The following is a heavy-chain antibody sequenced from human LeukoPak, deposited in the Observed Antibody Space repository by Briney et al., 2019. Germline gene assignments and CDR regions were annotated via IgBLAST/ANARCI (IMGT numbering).Heavy chain of an antibody. V-gene: IGHV5-51*01. D-gene: IGHD7-27*01. Sequence: GESLQISCQGSGYSFSNYWIGWVRQMPGKGLEWMGIIYPGDSDTRYSPSFQGQVTISADKSITTAYLQWNSLKASDTAMYYCARQTGDNAFDIWGRGTMVTVSS. J-gene: IGHJ3*02. CDR3: ARQTGDNAFDI. CDR1: GYSFSNYW. CDR2: IYPGDSDT.